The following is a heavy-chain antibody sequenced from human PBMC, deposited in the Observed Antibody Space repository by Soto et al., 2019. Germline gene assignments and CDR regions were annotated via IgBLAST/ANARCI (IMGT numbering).Heavy chain of an antibody. CDR2: ISYDGSNK. Sequence: QVQLVESGGGVVQPGRSLRLSCAASGFTFSSYAMHWVRQAPGKGLEWVAVISYDGSNKYYADSVKGRFTISRDNSKNTPYLQMNSLRAEDTAVYYCARAPGGTHSYYYGMDVWGQGTTVTVSS. CDR3: ARAPGGTHSYYYGMDV. J-gene: IGHJ6*02. V-gene: IGHV3-30-3*01. D-gene: IGHD1-1*01. CDR1: GFTFSSYA.